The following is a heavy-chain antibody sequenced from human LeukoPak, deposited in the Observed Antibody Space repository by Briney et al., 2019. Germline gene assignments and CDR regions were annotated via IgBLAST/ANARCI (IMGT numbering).Heavy chain of an antibody. J-gene: IGHJ4*02. CDR1: GGSISSGGYS. D-gene: IGHD3-22*01. CDR3: ARGGDYYDSSGYYYYFDY. CDR2: IYHSGST. V-gene: IGHV4-30-2*01. Sequence: PSETLSLTCAVSGGSISSGGYSWSWIRQPPGKGLEWIGYIYHSGSTYYNPSLKSRVTISVDTSKNQFSLKLSSVTAADTAVYYCARGGDYYDSSGYYYYFDYWGQGTLVTVSS.